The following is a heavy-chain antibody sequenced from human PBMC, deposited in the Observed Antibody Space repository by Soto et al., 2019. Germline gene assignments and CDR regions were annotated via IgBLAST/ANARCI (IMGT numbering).Heavy chain of an antibody. CDR3: ARDRSGRNIVVVPAASNWFDP. CDR1: GFTFSSYS. Sequence: EVQLVESGGGLVKPGGSLRLSCAASGFTFSSYSMNWVRQAPGKGLEWVSSISSSSSYIYYADSVKGRFTSSRDNAKNSLYLQMNSLRAEDTAVYYCARDRSGRNIVVVPAASNWFDPWGQGTLVTVSS. D-gene: IGHD2-2*01. J-gene: IGHJ5*02. V-gene: IGHV3-21*01. CDR2: ISSSSSYI.